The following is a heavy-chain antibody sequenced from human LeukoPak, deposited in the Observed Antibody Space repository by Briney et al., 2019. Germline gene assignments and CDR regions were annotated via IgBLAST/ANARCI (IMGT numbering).Heavy chain of an antibody. CDR2: ISSSGSTI. Sequence: GGSLRLSCAASGFTVSSNYMSWVRQAPGKGLEWVSYISSSGSTIYYADSVKGRFTISRDNAKNSLYLQMNSLRAEDTAVYYCARGGGDGYFDYWGQGTLVTVSS. D-gene: IGHD3-10*01. J-gene: IGHJ4*02. V-gene: IGHV3-11*01. CDR3: ARGGGDGYFDY. CDR1: GFTVSSNY.